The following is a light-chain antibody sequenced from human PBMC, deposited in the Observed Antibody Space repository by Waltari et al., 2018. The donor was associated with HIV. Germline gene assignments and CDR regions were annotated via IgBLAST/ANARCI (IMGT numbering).Light chain of an antibody. V-gene: IGLV1-47*01. CDR2: KND. J-gene: IGLJ2*01. CDR3: AAWDDIRSGWI. Sequence: QSVLTQTPSASGTPGQRVTISCSGSTSDIGNHYVHWFQQFPGTPPKVLIYKNDQRPSGVSDRFSASKSGTSASLAISGLRTEDESDFYCAAWDDIRSGWIFGGGTKLTVL. CDR1: TSDIGNHY.